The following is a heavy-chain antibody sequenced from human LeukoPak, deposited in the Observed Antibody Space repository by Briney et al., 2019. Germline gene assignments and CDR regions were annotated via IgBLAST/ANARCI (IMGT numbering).Heavy chain of an antibody. Sequence: PGGSLRLSCAASGFTFSSHWMHWVRQAPGKGLVWVSHINGDGSTTSYADSVKGRFTISRDNAKNTVYLQMNSLRAEDTAVYYCAKGGSSSPRSTFDYWGQGTLLTVSS. CDR2: INGDGSTT. D-gene: IGHD6-13*01. V-gene: IGHV3-74*01. CDR3: AKGGSSSPRSTFDY. J-gene: IGHJ4*02. CDR1: GFTFSSHW.